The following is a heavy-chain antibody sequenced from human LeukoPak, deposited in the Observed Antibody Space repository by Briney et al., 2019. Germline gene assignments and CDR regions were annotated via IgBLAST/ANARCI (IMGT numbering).Heavy chain of an antibody. D-gene: IGHD3-16*01. CDR1: GFTVSAKY. CDR2: IYSDGGT. J-gene: IGHJ5*01. V-gene: IGHV3-66*02. CDR3: ARDGGFGGPGGDNWFDS. Sequence: GGSLRLSCAASGFTVSAKYMSWVRQGPGKGLDWISSIYSDGGTSYADSVKGRFTISRDSSKNTLYLQMNSLRPEDTAVYYCARDGGFGGPGGDNWFDSWGQGALVTVSS.